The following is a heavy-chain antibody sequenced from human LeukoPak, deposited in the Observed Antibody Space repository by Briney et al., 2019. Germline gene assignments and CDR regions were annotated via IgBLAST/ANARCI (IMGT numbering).Heavy chain of an antibody. CDR1: GYTFTSYG. J-gene: IGHJ4*02. CDR2: ISAYNGNT. D-gene: IGHD1-7*01. CDR3: ARGGKYNWNYVKSDY. Sequence: ASVKVSFKASGYTFTSYGISWVRQAPGQGLEWMGWISAYNGNTNYAQKLQGRVTMTTDTSTSTAYMELRSLKSDDTAVYYCARGGKYNWNYVKSDYWGQGTLVTVSS. V-gene: IGHV1-18*01.